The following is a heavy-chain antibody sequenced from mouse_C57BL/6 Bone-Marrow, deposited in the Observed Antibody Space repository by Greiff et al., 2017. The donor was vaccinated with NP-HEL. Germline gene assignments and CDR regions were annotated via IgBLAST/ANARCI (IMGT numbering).Heavy chain of an antibody. J-gene: IGHJ3*01. V-gene: IGHV1-64*01. CDR2: IHPNSGST. CDR3: ARLGPNWAWFAY. CDR1: GYTFTSYW. Sequence: QVQLQQPGAELVKPGASVKLSCKASGYTFTSYWMHWVKQRPGQGLEWIGMIHPNSGSTNYNEKFKSKATLTVDTSSSTAYMQLSSLTSEDSAVYYCARLGPNWAWFAYWGQGTLVTVSA. D-gene: IGHD4-1*01.